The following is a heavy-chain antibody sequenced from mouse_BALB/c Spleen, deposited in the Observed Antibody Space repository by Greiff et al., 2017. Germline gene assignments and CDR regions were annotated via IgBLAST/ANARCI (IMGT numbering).Heavy chain of an antibody. Sequence: QVQLKESGAELAKPGASVKMSCKASGYTFTSYWMHWVKQRPGQGLEWIGYINPSTGYTEYNQKFKDKATLTADKSSSTAYLQLSSLTSEDSAVYYCARSNYGYSAGFAYWGQGTLVTVSA. J-gene: IGHJ3*01. CDR1: GYTFTSYW. V-gene: IGHV1-7*01. CDR2: INPSTGYT. D-gene: IGHD1-2*01. CDR3: ARSNYGYSAGFAY.